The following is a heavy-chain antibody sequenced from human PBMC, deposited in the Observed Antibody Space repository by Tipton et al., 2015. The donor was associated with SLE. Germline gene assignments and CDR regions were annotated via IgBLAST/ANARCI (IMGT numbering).Heavy chain of an antibody. CDR3: AQGAGFYGSGSAFES. D-gene: IGHD3-10*01. Sequence: SLRLSCAASGFNFSNFAMTWVRQAPGKGLEWVSVISGTGTRTDYGDSVKGRFTVSRDNSKNTVSLQMNSLRAEDTALYYCAQGAGFYGSGSAFESWGQGTLVTVS. V-gene: IGHV3-23*01. CDR2: ISGTGTRT. J-gene: IGHJ4*02. CDR1: GFNFSNFA.